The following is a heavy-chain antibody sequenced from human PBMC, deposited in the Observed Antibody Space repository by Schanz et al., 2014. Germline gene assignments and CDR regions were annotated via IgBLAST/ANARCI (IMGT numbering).Heavy chain of an antibody. J-gene: IGHJ5*02. V-gene: IGHV1-2*02. D-gene: IGHD4-4*01. CDR1: GYTFTGYY. CDR3: ARRGPNCSNNACYHGWFDP. Sequence: QVLLVQSGAEVKQPGASVKVSCKASGYTFTGYYIHWVRQAPGQGFEWMGWINPLSGATDYAPTFQGRVSMTRDTSSSTAYMEVTRLVSSDTAVYYCARRGPNCSNNACYHGWFDPWGQGTLVTVSS. CDR2: INPLSGAT.